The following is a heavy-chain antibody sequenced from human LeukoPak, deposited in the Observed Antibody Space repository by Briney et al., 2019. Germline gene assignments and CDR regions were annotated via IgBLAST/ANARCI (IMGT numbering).Heavy chain of an antibody. CDR2: IYSGGST. J-gene: IGHJ6*02. CDR3: ARERGDYYYYYGMDV. V-gene: IGHV3-53*01. CDR1: GFTVSSNY. Sequence: GGSLRLSCAASGFTVSSNYMSWVRQAPGKGLEWGSVIYSGGSTYYADSVKSRFTISRDNSKNTLYLQINSLRAEDTAVYYCARERGDYYYYYGMDVWGQGTTVTASS.